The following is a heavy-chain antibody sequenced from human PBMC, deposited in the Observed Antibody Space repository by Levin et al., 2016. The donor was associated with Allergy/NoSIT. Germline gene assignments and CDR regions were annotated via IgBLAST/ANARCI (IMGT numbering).Heavy chain of an antibody. Sequence: PGKGLEWIGSIYYSGSTYYNPSLKSRVTISVDTSKNQFSLKLSSVTAADTAVYYCARRNWGVYYGMDVWGQGTTVTVSS. CDR3: ARRNWGVYYGMDV. CDR2: IYYSGST. J-gene: IGHJ6*02. V-gene: IGHV4-39*01. D-gene: IGHD7-27*01.